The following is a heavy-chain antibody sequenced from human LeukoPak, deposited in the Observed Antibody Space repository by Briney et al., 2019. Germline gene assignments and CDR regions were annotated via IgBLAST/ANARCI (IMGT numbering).Heavy chain of an antibody. J-gene: IGHJ3*01. D-gene: IGHD3-16*01. V-gene: IGHV3-30*18. CDR2: VSSDGDNT. CDR3: AKTPISSIASVLGGTAFDL. CDR1: GLNFSSYG. Sequence: GTSLRLSCAASGLNFSSYGMHWVRQAPGKGLEWVAVVSSDGDNTYYVDSVKGRFTISRDNSKNTLYLQMSSLRAEDTAVYYCAKTPISSIASVLGGTAFDLWGQGTMVTVSS.